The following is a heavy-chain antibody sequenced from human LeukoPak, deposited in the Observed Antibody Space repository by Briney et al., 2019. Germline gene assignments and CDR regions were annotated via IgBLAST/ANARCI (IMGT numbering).Heavy chain of an antibody. CDR1: GYSISSGYY. CDR2: IYHSGST. Sequence: PSETLSLTCAVSGYSISSGYYWGWIRQPPGKGLEWIGSIYHSGSTYYNPSLKSRVTISVDTSKNQFSLKLSSVTAADTAVYYCARRALYLGDAFDIWAKGQWSPSLQ. D-gene: IGHD2/OR15-2a*01. J-gene: IGHJ3*02. CDR3: ARRALYLGDAFDI. V-gene: IGHV4-38-2*01.